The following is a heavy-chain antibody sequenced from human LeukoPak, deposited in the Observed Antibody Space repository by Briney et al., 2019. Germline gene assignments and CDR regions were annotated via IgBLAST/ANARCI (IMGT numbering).Heavy chain of an antibody. CDR2: IYSSGYT. CDR1: GFSVSSNY. V-gene: IGHV3-53*01. CDR3: AKRGVVIRVILVGFHKEAYYFDS. J-gene: IGHJ4*02. D-gene: IGHD3-22*01. Sequence: GGSLRLSCAASGFSVSSNYMNWVRQAPGQGLEWVSVIYSSGYTNYADSVKGRFTISRDNPKNTLFLHMNSLRAEDTAVYFCAKRGVVIRVILVGFHKEAYYFDSWGQGALVTVSS.